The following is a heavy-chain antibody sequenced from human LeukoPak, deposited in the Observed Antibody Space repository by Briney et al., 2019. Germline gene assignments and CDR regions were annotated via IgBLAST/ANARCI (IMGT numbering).Heavy chain of an antibody. D-gene: IGHD2-2*01. CDR2: IYHSGST. J-gene: IGHJ4*02. CDR1: GYSISSGYY. CDR3: ARGRTGAGFVVVPAAPFDY. Sequence: SETLSLTCTVSGYSISSGYYWGWIRQPPGKGLEWIGSIYHSGSTYYNPSLKSRVTISVDTSKNQFSLKLSSVTAADTAVYYCARGRTGAGFVVVPAAPFDYWGQGTLVTVSS. V-gene: IGHV4-38-2*02.